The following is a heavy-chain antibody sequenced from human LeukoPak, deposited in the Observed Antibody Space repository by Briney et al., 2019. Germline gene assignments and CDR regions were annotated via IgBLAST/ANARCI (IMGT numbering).Heavy chain of an antibody. V-gene: IGHV3-48*03. CDR3: AKDHRKAAAGKGPFDY. CDR2: ISSSGITT. J-gene: IGHJ4*02. D-gene: IGHD6-13*01. Sequence: GGSLRLSCAASRFTFSSYDMNWVRQAPGKGLEWVSYISSSGITTYYADSVKGRFTISRDNSKSTLYLQMNSLRAEDTAVYYCAKDHRKAAAGKGPFDYWGQGTLVTVSS. CDR1: RFTFSSYD.